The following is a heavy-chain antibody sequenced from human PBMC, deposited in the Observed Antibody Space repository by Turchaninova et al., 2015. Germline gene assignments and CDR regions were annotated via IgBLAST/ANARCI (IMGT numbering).Heavy chain of an antibody. D-gene: IGHD3-16*01. CDR1: GFTFTNAW. CDR3: RGTRG. CDR2: IKTKSEGGAA. V-gene: IGHV3-15*01. Sequence: EVQLVESGGGLVKPGGSLRLSCTGSGFTFTNAWMNWVRQAPGKGREWVARIKTKSEGGAADYAAPVKGRFIISRDDSKKMLYLKMKSLKIEDTAVYYCRGTRGWGQGTLVTVSS. J-gene: IGHJ4*02.